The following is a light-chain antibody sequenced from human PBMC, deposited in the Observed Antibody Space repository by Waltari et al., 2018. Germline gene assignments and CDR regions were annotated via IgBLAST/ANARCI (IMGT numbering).Light chain of an antibody. V-gene: IGKV1-39*01. J-gene: IGKJ1*01. Sequence: DIQMTQSPSALSASVGDRVTISCRASQTMSSRLNWYQQKPGTAPKVLIYAVSNLQSGVPSRFSGSGSGTDFTLTISSLQPEDSATHYCQQSSTWTFGQGTKVEI. CDR3: QQSSTWT. CDR2: AVS. CDR1: QTMSSR.